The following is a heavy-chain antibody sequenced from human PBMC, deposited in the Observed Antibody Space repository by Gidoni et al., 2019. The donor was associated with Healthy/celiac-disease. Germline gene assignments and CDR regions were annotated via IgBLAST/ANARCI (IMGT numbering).Heavy chain of an antibody. CDR1: VSTLSSYW. Sequence: VQLVESGGGLVQPGGSLRLSLAASVSTLSSYWMSWVRQAPGKGLEGVANIKQDGSEKYYVDSVKGRFTISRDNAKNSLYLQMNSLRAEDTAVYYCAREPGYSSGWYSDYWGQGTLVTVSS. CDR2: IKQDGSEK. D-gene: IGHD6-19*01. J-gene: IGHJ4*02. V-gene: IGHV3-7*01. CDR3: AREPGYSSGWYSDY.